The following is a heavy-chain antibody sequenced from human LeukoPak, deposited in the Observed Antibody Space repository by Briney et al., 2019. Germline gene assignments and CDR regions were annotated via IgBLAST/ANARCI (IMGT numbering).Heavy chain of an antibody. Sequence: GGSLRLSCAASGFTVSSNYMSWVRQAPGKGLEWVSVIYSGGSTYYADSVKGRFTISRDNSKNTLYLQMNSLSAEDTAVYYCARRSSGSPPYYFDYWGQGTLVTVSS. D-gene: IGHD1-26*01. V-gene: IGHV3-53*01. CDR3: ARRSSGSPPYYFDY. J-gene: IGHJ4*02. CDR2: IYSGGST. CDR1: GFTVSSNY.